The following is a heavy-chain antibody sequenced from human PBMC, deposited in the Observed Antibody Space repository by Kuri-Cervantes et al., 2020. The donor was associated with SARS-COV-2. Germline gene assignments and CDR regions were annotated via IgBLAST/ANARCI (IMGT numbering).Heavy chain of an antibody. CDR3: ARDSGDWNPDGLDL. J-gene: IGHJ4*03. CDR2: FDPEDGET. V-gene: IGHV1-24*01. D-gene: IGHD1-1*01. CDR1: GGTFSSYA. Sequence: ASVKVSCKASGGTFSSYAISWVRQAPGQGLEWMGGFDPEDGETIYAQKFQGRVTMTEDTSTDTAYMELSSLRSEDTAVYYCARDSGDWNPDGLDLWGQGTLVTVSS.